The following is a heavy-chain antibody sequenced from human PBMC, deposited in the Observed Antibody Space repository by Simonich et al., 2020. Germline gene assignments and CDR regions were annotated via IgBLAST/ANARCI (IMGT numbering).Heavy chain of an antibody. V-gene: IGHV2-26*02. Sequence: QVTLKESGPVLVKPTETLTLTCPVSGFSLSNARMGVSCLRQPPGKALEWLANIFSNDEKSYRTSLKSRLTISKDTSKSQVVLTMTNMDPVDTATYYCARDYDILTGYYTFDYWGQGTLVTVSS. D-gene: IGHD3-9*01. CDR1: GFSLSNARMG. J-gene: IGHJ4*02. CDR3: ARDYDILTGYYTFDY. CDR2: IFSNDEK.